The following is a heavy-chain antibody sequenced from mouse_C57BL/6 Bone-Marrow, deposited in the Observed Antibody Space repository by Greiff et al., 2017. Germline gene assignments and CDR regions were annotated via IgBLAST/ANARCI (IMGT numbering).Heavy chain of an antibody. J-gene: IGHJ2*01. V-gene: IGHV1-54*01. CDR3: ARRVYYGSSYNFDY. Sequence: VKLQESGAELVRPGTSVKVSCKASGYAFTNYLIEWVKQRPGQGLEWIGVINPGSGGTNYNEKFKGKATLTADKSSSTAYMQLSSLTSEDSAVYFCARRVYYGSSYNFDYWGQGTTLTVSS. CDR1: GYAFTNYL. CDR2: INPGSGGT. D-gene: IGHD1-1*01.